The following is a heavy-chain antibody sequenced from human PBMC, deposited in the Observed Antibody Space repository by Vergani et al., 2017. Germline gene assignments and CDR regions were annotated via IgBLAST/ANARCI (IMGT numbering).Heavy chain of an antibody. V-gene: IGHV4-39*07. Sequence: QLQLQESGPGLVKPSETLSLTCTVSGGSISSSSYYWGWLRQPPGKGLEWIGSIYYSGSTYYNPYLKSRVTISVDTSKNQFSLKLSAVTAADSAVYYCARDYFRTLYSSGWYGPRGRLNPWGQGTLVTVSS. CDR2: IYYSGST. J-gene: IGHJ5*02. CDR1: GGSISSSSYY. D-gene: IGHD6-19*01. CDR3: ARDYFRTLYSSGWYGPRGRLNP.